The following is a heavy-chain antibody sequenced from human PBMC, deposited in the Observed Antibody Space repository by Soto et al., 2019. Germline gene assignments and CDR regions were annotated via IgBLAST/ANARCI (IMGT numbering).Heavy chain of an antibody. J-gene: IGHJ4*02. CDR3: VRDRSYFDY. Sequence: PGGSLRLSCAASGFTFSDHYMDWVRQAPGKGLEWVGRTRNKANSYTTEYAASVKGRFTISRDDPKNSLYLQMNSLKTEDTAVYYCVRDRSYFDYWGQGTLVTVSS. CDR2: TRNKANSYTT. D-gene: IGHD3-16*02. V-gene: IGHV3-72*01. CDR1: GFTFSDHY.